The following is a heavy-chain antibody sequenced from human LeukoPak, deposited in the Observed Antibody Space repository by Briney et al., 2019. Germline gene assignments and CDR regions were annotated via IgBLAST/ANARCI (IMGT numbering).Heavy chain of an antibody. J-gene: IGHJ4*02. CDR1: GYSFTSYW. D-gene: IGHD3-3*01. Sequence: GESLKISCKGSGYSFTSYWIGWVRQMPGKGLEWMGIIYPGDSDTRYSPSFQGQVTTSADKSISTAYLQWSSLKASDTAMYYCARGGTIFGVVILTDYWGQGTLVTVSS. CDR3: ARGGTIFGVVILTDY. CDR2: IYPGDSDT. V-gene: IGHV5-51*01.